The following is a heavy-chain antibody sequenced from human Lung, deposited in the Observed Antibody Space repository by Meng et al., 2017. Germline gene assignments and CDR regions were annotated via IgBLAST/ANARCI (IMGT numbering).Heavy chain of an antibody. CDR1: GGSISSSSYY. D-gene: IGHD6-19*01. Sequence: QVRLRGSGPGLVKPSETLSLTCTVSGGSISSSSYYWGWIRQPPGKGLEWIGSIYYSGSTYYNPSLKSRVTISVDTSKNQFSLKLSSVTAADTAVYYCARDPVAVAGATDAFDIWGQGTMVTVSS. CDR3: ARDPVAVAGATDAFDI. CDR2: IYYSGST. V-gene: IGHV4-39*07. J-gene: IGHJ3*02.